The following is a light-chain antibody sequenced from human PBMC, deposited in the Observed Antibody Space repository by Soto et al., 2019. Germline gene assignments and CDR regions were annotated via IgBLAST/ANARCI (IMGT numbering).Light chain of an antibody. J-gene: IGKJ2*01. CDR3: QQYGSSLMYT. V-gene: IGKV3-20*01. CDR1: QSVSSSY. Sequence: EIVLTQSPGTLSLSPGERATLSCRASQSVSSSYLAWYQQKPGQAPRLLIYGASSRATGIPDRFSGSGSGTDFTLTISRLEAGDFAVYYCQQYGSSLMYTFGQGTKLEIK. CDR2: GAS.